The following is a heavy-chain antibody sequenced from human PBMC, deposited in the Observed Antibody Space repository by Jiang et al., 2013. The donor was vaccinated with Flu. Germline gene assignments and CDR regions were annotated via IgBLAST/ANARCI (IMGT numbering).Heavy chain of an antibody. V-gene: IGHV6-1*01. J-gene: IGHJ2*01. CDR1: GDSVSSNSVA. CDR2: TYYRSKWYN. D-gene: IGHD6-13*01. Sequence: QTLSLTCAISGDSVSSNSVAWHWIRQSPSRGLEWLGRTYYRSKWYNDYAVSVKSRITINPDTSGNQFSLQLNSVTPEDTAVYYCARSNSNWRCFDLWGRGTLVTVSS. CDR3: ARSNSNWRCFDL.